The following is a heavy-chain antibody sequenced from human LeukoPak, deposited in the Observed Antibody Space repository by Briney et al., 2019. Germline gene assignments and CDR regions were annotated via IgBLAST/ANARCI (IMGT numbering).Heavy chain of an antibody. J-gene: IGHJ4*02. CDR2: ISGSGAMT. V-gene: IGHV3-23*01. CDR3: VKDRVDGSGSQFDS. CDR1: GFRLSNHA. D-gene: IGHD3-10*01. Sequence: GGSLRLSCAASGFRLSNHAMIWVRQAPGKGLEWVSSISGSGAMTYYADSVKGRFTISRDNAMDTLYLQMNSLRADDTAVYYCVKDRVDGSGSQFDSWGQGSLVIVSS.